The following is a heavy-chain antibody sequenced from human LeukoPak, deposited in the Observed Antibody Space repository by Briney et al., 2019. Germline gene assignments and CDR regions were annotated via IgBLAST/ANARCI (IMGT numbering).Heavy chain of an antibody. V-gene: IGHV3-33*01. D-gene: IGHD5-12*01. CDR1: GFTFSSYG. CDR3: ARSAGIAATIVLGY. J-gene: IGHJ4*02. CDR2: IWYDGSIQ. Sequence: PGGSLRLSCAAPGFTFSSYGMHWVRQAPGKGLEWVAAIWYDGSIQYYADSVKGRFTISRDNSKNTLYLQMDSLRAEDTAVYYCARSAGIAATIVLGYWGQGTLVTVSS.